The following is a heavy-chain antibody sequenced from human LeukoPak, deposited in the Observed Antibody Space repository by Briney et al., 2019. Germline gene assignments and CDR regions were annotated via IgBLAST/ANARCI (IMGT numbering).Heavy chain of an antibody. J-gene: IGHJ4*02. D-gene: IGHD4-23*01. CDR1: GFTFSSYA. Sequence: GGSLRLSCAASGFTFSSYAMHWVRQAPGKGLEWVAVISYDGSNKYYADSVKGRFTTSRDNSKNTLYLQMNSLRAEDTAVYYCARDATTVVTQYYFDYWGQGTLVTVSS. CDR2: ISYDGSNK. V-gene: IGHV3-30-3*01. CDR3: ARDATTVVTQYYFDY.